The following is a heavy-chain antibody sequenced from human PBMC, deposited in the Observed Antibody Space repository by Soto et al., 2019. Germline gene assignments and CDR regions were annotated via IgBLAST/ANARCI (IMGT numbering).Heavy chain of an antibody. V-gene: IGHV1-69*13. CDR2: ITPIFGTA. CDR1: GGTFSSYA. D-gene: IGHD4-17*01. Sequence: GASVKVSCKASGGTFSSYAISWVRQAPGQGLEWMGGITPIFGTANYAQKFQGRVTITADESTSTAYMELSSLRSEDMAVYYCARGTTVTTYVVDYWGQGTLVTVS. J-gene: IGHJ4*02. CDR3: ARGTTVTTYVVDY.